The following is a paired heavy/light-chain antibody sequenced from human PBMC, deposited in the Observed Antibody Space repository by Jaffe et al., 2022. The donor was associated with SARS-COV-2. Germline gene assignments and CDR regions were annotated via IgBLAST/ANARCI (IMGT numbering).Heavy chain of an antibody. CDR3: ATLVYDILTGYQYFDS. D-gene: IGHD3-9*01. V-gene: IGHV1-3*01. CDR2: INAGNGDR. J-gene: IGHJ4*02. Sequence: VHLVQSGAEIKRPGASVKVSCAASGNTFTDYTLHWVRQAPGQRLEWMGWINAGNGDRKYSHNVQGRINITRDTSTSRAYLELSSLRSEDSAVYYCATLVYDILTGYQYFDSWGQGTLVTVSS. CDR1: GNTFTDYT.
Light chain of an antibody. Sequence: DIQMTQSPSSVSASVGDRVTITCRPSQTINDYLNWYQQKPGKAPKLLIYGASTLQNGVPSRFSGSGSGTDFALTISSLQPEDFAVYYCQQSYNTPITFGGGTKVDMK. CDR3: QQSYNTPIT. CDR1: QTINDY. CDR2: GAS. J-gene: IGKJ4*01. V-gene: IGKV1-39*01.